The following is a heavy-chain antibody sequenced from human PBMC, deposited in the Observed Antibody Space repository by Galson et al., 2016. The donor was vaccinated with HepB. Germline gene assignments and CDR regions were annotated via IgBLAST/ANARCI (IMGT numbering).Heavy chain of an antibody. CDR2: LSFNGRT. Sequence: TLSLTCTVSGGSVSSGSYYWSWIRQPPGKGLEWIGYLSFNGRTSYNPPLKSRVTILVDTSKNQFSLKLSSVTAADTAVYYCARATDYDFWSDSPEYWGQGILVTVSS. V-gene: IGHV4-61*01. J-gene: IGHJ4*02. CDR1: GGSVSSGSYY. D-gene: IGHD3-3*01. CDR3: ARATDYDFWSDSPEY.